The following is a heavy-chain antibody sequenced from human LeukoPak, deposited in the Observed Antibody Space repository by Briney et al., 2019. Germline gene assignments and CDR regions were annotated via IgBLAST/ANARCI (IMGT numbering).Heavy chain of an antibody. V-gene: IGHV4-38-2*01. Sequence: SETLSLTCAVYGESFSGYYWGWIRQAPGKGLEWIGSIYNSGSTYYNPSLKSRVTISVDMSKNQFSLKMSSVTAADTAVYYCARAYSSSWYWNWFDPWGQGTLVTVSS. CDR1: GESFSGYY. CDR2: IYNSGST. D-gene: IGHD6-13*01. J-gene: IGHJ5*02. CDR3: ARAYSSSWYWNWFDP.